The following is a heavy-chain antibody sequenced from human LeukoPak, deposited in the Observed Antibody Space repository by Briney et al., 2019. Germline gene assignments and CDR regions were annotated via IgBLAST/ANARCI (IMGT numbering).Heavy chain of an antibody. Sequence: PGGSLRLSCAASGFTVSSNYMSWVRQAPGKGLEWVSVIYSGGSTYYADSVKGRFTISRDNSKSTLYLQLNRLRAEDTAVYYCAKTAVGAIHFDYWGQGTLVTVSS. J-gene: IGHJ4*02. D-gene: IGHD1-26*01. CDR3: AKTAVGAIHFDY. CDR1: GFTVSSNY. V-gene: IGHV3-66*01. CDR2: IYSGGST.